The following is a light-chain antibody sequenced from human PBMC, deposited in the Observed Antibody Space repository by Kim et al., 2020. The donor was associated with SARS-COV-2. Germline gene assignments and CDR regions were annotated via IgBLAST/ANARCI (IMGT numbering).Light chain of an antibody. CDR1: QSVNSN. J-gene: IGKJ4*01. Sequence: SMSPGERATLSCRASQSVNSNLAWYQLKPGQAPRLLIYGASTRATGIPARFSGSGSGTEFTLTIGSLQSEDFAVYYCQQYNNWLSFGGGTKVDIK. V-gene: IGKV3-15*01. CDR2: GAS. CDR3: QQYNNWLS.